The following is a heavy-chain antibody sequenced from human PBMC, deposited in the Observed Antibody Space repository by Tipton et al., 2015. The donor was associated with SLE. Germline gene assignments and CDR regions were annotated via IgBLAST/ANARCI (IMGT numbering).Heavy chain of an antibody. V-gene: IGHV4-34*01. CDR1: GGSFSGYY. J-gene: IGHJ4*02. CDR2: INHSGST. Sequence: TLSLTCAVYGGSFSGYYWSWIRQHPGKGLEWIGEINHSGSTNYNPSLKSRVTISVDTSKNQFSLKLSSVTAADTAVYYCARDSSGYSIFFDYWGQGTLVTVSS. CDR3: ARDSSGYSIFFDY. D-gene: IGHD3-22*01.